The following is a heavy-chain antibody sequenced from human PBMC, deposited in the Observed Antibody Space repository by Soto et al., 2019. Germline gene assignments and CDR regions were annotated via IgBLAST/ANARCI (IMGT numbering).Heavy chain of an antibody. CDR3: ATMAGDIVVVPAAYFDY. J-gene: IGHJ4*02. V-gene: IGHV3-23*01. CDR1: GLTFTSSA. Sequence: HPGGSLELSCAASGLTFTSSAMGWSRKAQGKGLEWVSAISGSGGSTYYADSVKGRFTISRDNSKNTLYLQMNSLRAEDTAVYYCATMAGDIVVVPAAYFDYWGQGTLVTVSS. CDR2: ISGSGGST. D-gene: IGHD2-2*01.